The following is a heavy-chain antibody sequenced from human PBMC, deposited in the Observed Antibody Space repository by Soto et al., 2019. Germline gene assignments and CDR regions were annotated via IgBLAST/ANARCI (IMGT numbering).Heavy chain of an antibody. J-gene: IGHJ4*01. CDR1: GFPSSSYS. CDR3: ARDHTLGIDGSNYNCFDY. V-gene: IGHV3-48*02. Sequence: PRGPLRLSCAASGFPSSSYSMNWVRQAPGKGLEWVSYISSSTSTMYYADSVKGRFTISRDNAKNSLYLQMNSLRDEDTAVYYCARDHTLGIDGSNYNCFDYWGHGTLVTVSS. CDR2: ISSSTSTM. D-gene: IGHD5-12*01.